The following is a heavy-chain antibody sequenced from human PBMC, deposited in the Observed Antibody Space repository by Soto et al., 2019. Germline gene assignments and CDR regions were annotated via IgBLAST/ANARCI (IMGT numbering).Heavy chain of an antibody. D-gene: IGHD6-19*01. Sequence: QVQLVQSGAEVKKPGSSVKVSCKASGGTFSSYAISWVRQAPGQGLEWMGGIIPIFGTANYAQKFQGRVTITADDSTSTAYMELSSLRSEDTAVYYCARTGSVAGAKPYYYYYGMDVWGQGTTVTVSS. CDR1: GGTFSSYA. J-gene: IGHJ6*02. V-gene: IGHV1-69*01. CDR3: ARTGSVAGAKPYYYYYGMDV. CDR2: IIPIFGTA.